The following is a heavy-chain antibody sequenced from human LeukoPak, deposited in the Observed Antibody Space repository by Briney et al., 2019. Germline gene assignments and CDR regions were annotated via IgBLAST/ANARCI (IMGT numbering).Heavy chain of an antibody. V-gene: IGHV3-23*01. Sequence: WGSLRLSCAASGFTSGFTFRTYAMTWVRQAPGKGLEWVSGISGSGGSTYYADSVKGRFTISRDNSNNTLYLQMNSLRAEDTAVYYCAKVPLTWLVRDYYYMDVWGKGTTVTVSS. CDR3: AKVPLTWLVRDYYYMDV. J-gene: IGHJ6*03. D-gene: IGHD2-21*01. CDR2: ISGSGGST. CDR1: GFTFRTYA.